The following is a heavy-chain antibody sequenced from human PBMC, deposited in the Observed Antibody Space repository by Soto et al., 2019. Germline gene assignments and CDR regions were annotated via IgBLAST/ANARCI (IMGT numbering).Heavy chain of an antibody. D-gene: IGHD2-21*02. CDR1: GDTFTDYY. CDR3: ARGGHIVVVTAALDY. V-gene: IGHV1-46*01. Sequence: QVQLMQSGAEVKKPGASVKVSCKASGDTFTDYYIHWVRQAPGQGLEWMGTVNPSGGHTTYEQHSVGSVTMTTGKSPSTPYMELTSLPSADTATYYCARGGHIVVVTAALDYWGQGTLVTVSS. CDR2: VNPSGGHT. J-gene: IGHJ4*02.